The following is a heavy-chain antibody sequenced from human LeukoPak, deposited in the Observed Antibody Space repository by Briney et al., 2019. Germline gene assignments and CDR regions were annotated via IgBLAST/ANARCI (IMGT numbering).Heavy chain of an antibody. CDR3: ARYSFPAWRSFDY. CDR1: GGSIIGYY. CDR2: IYYSGST. D-gene: IGHD2-15*01. Sequence: PSETLSLTCTVSGGSIIGYYWSWIRQPPGKGLEWIGYIYYSGSTNYNPSLKSRVTISVDTSKNQFSLNLSSVTAADTAVYYCARYSFPAWRSFDYWGQGTLVTVSP. J-gene: IGHJ4*02. V-gene: IGHV4-59*08.